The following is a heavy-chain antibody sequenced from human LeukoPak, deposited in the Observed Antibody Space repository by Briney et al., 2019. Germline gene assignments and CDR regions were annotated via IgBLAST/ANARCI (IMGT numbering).Heavy chain of an antibody. V-gene: IGHV5-51*04. Sequence: GESLKISCKGFGYSFTSHWIGWVRQMPGKGLEWMGIIYPGDSDTRYSPSFQGQVTISADKPISTAYLQWSSLKASDTAMYYCARGSIVGATWFDYWGQGTLVTVSS. CDR1: GYSFTSHW. J-gene: IGHJ4*02. CDR2: IYPGDSDT. CDR3: ARGSIVGATWFDY. D-gene: IGHD1-26*01.